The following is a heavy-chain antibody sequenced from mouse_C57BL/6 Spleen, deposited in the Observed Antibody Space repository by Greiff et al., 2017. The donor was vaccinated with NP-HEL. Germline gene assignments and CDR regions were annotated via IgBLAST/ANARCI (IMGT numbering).Heavy chain of an antibody. J-gene: IGHJ3*01. D-gene: IGHD1-1*01. CDR1: GYTFTTYP. CDR2: FHPYNDDT. CDR3: ASTDYGSSYGFAY. Sequence: VQLQQSGAELVKPGASVKMSCKASGYTFTTYPIEWMKQNHGKSLEWIGNFHPYNDDTKYNEKFKGKATLTVEKSSSTVYLELSRLTSDDSAVYYCASTDYGSSYGFAYWGQGTLVTVSA. V-gene: IGHV1-47*01.